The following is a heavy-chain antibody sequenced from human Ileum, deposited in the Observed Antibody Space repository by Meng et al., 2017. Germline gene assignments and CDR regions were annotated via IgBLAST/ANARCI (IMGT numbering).Heavy chain of an antibody. CDR2: IYARNDNR. J-gene: IGHJ1*01. Sequence: PLVQAGAGVSKPCAAVSVCLNASGSPFTTYAIQWVRQAPGQGLEWIGLIYARNDNRKYSHEFLGRVTITRDTSASTAYMELGSLRSEDTAVYYCARIGDTLTGYYQYFQHWGQGTLVTVSS. V-gene: IGHV1-3*01. D-gene: IGHD3-9*01. CDR3: ARIGDTLTGYYQYFQH. CDR1: GSPFTTYA.